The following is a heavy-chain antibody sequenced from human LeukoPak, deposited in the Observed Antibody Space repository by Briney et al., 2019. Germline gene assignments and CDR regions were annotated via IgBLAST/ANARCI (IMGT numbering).Heavy chain of an antibody. Sequence: GGSLRLSCAASGIRFSDYWMNWVRQAPGKGLEWVANIKGDGSDKYYVDSVKGRFTISRDNTKNSLYLQMNSLRAEDTAVYYCASNNGIFPYWGRGTLVTVSS. V-gene: IGHV3-7*01. D-gene: IGHD3-3*02. CDR2: IKGDGSDK. J-gene: IGHJ4*02. CDR3: ASNNGIFPY. CDR1: GIRFSDYW.